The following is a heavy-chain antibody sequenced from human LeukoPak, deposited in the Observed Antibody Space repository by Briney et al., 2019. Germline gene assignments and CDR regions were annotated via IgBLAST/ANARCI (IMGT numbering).Heavy chain of an antibody. CDR2: IIPIFGTA. CDR1: GGTFSSYA. V-gene: IGHV1-69*05. CDR3: ARAGVGVTTSFWGGLWIDY. Sequence: GASVKVPCKASGGTFSSYAISWVRQAPGQGLEWMGGIIPIFGTANYAQKFQGRVTITTDESTSTAYMELSSLRSEDTAVYYCARAGVGVTTSFWGGLWIDYWGQGTLVTVSS. D-gene: IGHD2-21*02. J-gene: IGHJ4*02.